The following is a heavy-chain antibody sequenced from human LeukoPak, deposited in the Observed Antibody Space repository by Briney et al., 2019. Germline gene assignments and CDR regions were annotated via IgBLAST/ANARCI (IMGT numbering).Heavy chain of an antibody. CDR3: TRDGGSFWDFDY. V-gene: IGHV3-64*02. Sequence: GGSLRLSCVGSGFSFRYFAIHWVRQAPGNGLEYVSVINTDGRITYYADSVKGRFTISRDNSKNTVYLQMGSLRGDDMAVYYCTRDGGSFWDFDYWGQGALVTVSS. CDR2: INTDGRIT. CDR1: GFSFRYFA. J-gene: IGHJ4*02. D-gene: IGHD1-26*01.